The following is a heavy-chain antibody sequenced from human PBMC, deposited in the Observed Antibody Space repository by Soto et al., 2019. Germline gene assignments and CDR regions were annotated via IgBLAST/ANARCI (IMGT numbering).Heavy chain of an antibody. V-gene: IGHV3-33*01. J-gene: IGHJ4*02. D-gene: IGHD1-26*01. CDR1: GFTFSSYG. CDR3: ARGGLGATIGSFDY. CDR2: IWYDGSNK. Sequence: PGGSLRLSCAASGFTFSSYGMHWVRQAPGKGLEWVAVIWYDGSNKYYADSVKGRFTISRDNSKSTLYLQMNSLRAEDTAVYYCARGGLGATIGSFDYWGQGTLVTVSS.